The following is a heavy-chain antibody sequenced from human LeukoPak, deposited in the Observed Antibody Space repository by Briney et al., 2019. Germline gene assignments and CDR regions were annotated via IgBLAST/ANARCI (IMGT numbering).Heavy chain of an antibody. CDR2: IYHSGST. J-gene: IGHJ5*02. CDR1: GGSISSGSW. D-gene: IGHD6-13*01. Sequence: PSETLSLTCAVSGGSISSGSWWSWVRQPPGKGLEWIGEIYHSGSTNYNPSLKSRVTVSVDKSKNQFSLKLSSVTAADTAVYYCARKISAAGSRWFDPWGQGTLVTVSS. CDR3: ARKISAAGSRWFDP. V-gene: IGHV4-4*02.